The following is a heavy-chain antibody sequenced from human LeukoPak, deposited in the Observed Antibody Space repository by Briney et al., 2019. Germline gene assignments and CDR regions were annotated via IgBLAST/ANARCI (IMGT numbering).Heavy chain of an antibody. CDR2: VNGDGSST. D-gene: IGHD1-1*01. J-gene: IGHJ4*02. V-gene: IGHV3-23*01. CDR3: ARPIWNDWGPFGY. Sequence: GSLRLSCAASGYSFATYGMSWVRQSPGKGLKWVSAVNGDGSSTYYADSVKGRFTISRDNSKNMVYLYMNSLRVEDTAVYYCARPIWNDWGPFGYWGQGALVTVSS. CDR1: GYSFATYG.